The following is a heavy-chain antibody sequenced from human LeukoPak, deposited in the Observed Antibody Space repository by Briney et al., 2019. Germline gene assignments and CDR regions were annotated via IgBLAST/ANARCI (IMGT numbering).Heavy chain of an antibody. CDR2: IRYDGSNK. V-gene: IGHV3-30*02. Sequence: GGSLRLSCAASGFTFNTYGMHWVRQAPGKGLEWVAFIRYDGSNKYYADSVKGRFTISRDNSKNTLDLQMNSLRAEDKAVYYWAKGGLRGSYYFDYWGQGTLVTVSS. CDR3: AKGGLRGSYYFDY. D-gene: IGHD3-22*01. J-gene: IGHJ4*02. CDR1: GFTFNTYG.